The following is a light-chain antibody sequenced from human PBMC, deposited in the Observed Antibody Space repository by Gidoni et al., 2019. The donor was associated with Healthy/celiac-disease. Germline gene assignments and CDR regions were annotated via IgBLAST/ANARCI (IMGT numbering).Light chain of an antibody. V-gene: IGLV3-1*01. CDR2: QDS. CDR1: KLADKY. CDR3: QAWDSSTVV. J-gene: IGLJ2*01. Sequence: SYELTQPPSVSVSPGQTASITCSGDKLADKYACWYQQKPGQSPVLVIYQDSNRPSGIPERFSGSNSGNTATLTISGTQAMDEADYYCQAWDSSTVVFGGGTKLTVL.